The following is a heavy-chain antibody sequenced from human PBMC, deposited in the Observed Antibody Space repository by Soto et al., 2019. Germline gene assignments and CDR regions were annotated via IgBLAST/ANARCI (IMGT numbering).Heavy chain of an antibody. CDR2: ISGSGGST. J-gene: IGHJ6*02. V-gene: IGHV3-23*01. Sequence: SLRLSCAASGFTFSSYAMSWVRQAPGKGLEWVSAISGSGGSTYYADSVKGRFTISRDNSKNTLYLQMNSLIAEDTAVYYCASRLRIVVGVDLGAYRNYGRAAGGQGTTVTV. CDR1: GFTFSSYA. D-gene: IGHD2-15*01. CDR3: ASRLRIVVGVDLGAYRNYGRAA.